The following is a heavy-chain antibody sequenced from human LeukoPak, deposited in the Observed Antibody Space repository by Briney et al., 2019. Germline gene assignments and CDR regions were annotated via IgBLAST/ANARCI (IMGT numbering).Heavy chain of an antibody. V-gene: IGHV3-30-3*01. Sequence: GGSLRLPCAASGFTFSSYSMHGVRQAPGKGLAWVAVISYDRSNKYYADSVKGRFTISRDNSKNTLYLQMNSMRAEDTAVYYCARAPDIVVVSGMDVWGQGTTVTVSS. D-gene: IGHD2-2*01. CDR1: GFTFSSYS. J-gene: IGHJ6*02. CDR2: ISYDRSNK. CDR3: ARAPDIVVVSGMDV.